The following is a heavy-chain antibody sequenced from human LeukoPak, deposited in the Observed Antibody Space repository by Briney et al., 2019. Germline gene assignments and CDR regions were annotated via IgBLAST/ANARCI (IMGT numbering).Heavy chain of an antibody. D-gene: IGHD3-22*01. CDR3: ARDRGSGYYHFDY. CDR2: ISSSSSYI. Sequence: PGGSLRLSCAASGFTFSSYSVNWVRQAPGKGLDWVSSISSSSSYIYYADSLKGRFTISRDNAKNSLYLQMNSLRAEDTAVYYCARDRGSGYYHFDYWGQGTLVTVSS. CDR1: GFTFSSYS. J-gene: IGHJ4*02. V-gene: IGHV3-21*01.